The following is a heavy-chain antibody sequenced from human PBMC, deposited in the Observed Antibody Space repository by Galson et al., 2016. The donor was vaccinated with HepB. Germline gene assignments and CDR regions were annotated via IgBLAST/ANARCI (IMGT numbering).Heavy chain of an antibody. CDR1: GGSISSYY. CDR2: IYSSGNT. D-gene: IGHD1-26*01. CDR3: ARDYGSYLDAFDI. V-gene: IGHV4-4*07. J-gene: IGHJ3*02. Sequence: ETLSLTCTVSGGSISSYYWSWIRQPAGKGLEWIGRIYSSGNTNCNPSLKSRVTMSVDTSKNQFSLKLTSVTAADTAVYYCARDYGSYLDAFDIWGQGTMVTVSS.